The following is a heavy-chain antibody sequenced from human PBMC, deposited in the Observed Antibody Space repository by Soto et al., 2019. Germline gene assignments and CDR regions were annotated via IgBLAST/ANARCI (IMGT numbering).Heavy chain of an antibody. CDR1: GFTFTDHY. J-gene: IGHJ4*02. Sequence: PGGSLRLSCAASGFTFTDHYMTWIRQAPGKGLECVSYIGNSGSPIVYADSVKGRFTASRDNAKNSLYLQMNSLTVEDTAVYYCTEDPRLPAHWGQGTLVTVSS. CDR3: TEDPRLPAH. V-gene: IGHV3-11*01. D-gene: IGHD3-16*01. CDR2: IGNSGSPI.